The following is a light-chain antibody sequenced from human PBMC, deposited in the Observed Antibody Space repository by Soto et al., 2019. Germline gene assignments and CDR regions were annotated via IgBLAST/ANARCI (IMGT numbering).Light chain of an antibody. CDR1: QSISSY. Sequence: DIQMTQSPSSLSASIGDRVTITCRASQSISSYLNWFQQKPGEAPKLLIQLASNLQSGVPSRFSGIGSGTDFNLTIVSLQPDDFAVYYCQQSHRDPVTFGQGTKL. CDR2: LAS. V-gene: IGKV1-39*01. J-gene: IGKJ2*01. CDR3: QQSHRDPVT.